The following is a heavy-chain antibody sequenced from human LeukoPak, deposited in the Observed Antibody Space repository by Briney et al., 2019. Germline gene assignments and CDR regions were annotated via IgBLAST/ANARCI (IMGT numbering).Heavy chain of an antibody. D-gene: IGHD3-22*01. CDR1: GFTLSSYE. CDR3: AKDYRTMIVVVMAAFDI. CDR2: IDYSGGST. Sequence: GGSLRLSCTASGFTLSSYEMSWIRQAPGKGLEWVSSIDYSGGSTHYADSVMGRFTISRDNSKNTLYLQMNSLRAEDTAVYYCAKDYRTMIVVVMAAFDIWGQGTMVTVSS. V-gene: IGHV3-23*01. J-gene: IGHJ3*02.